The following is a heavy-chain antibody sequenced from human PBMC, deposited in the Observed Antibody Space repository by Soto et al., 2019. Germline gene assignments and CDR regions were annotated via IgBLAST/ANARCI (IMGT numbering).Heavy chain of an antibody. CDR2: IYHSGST. D-gene: IGHD3-10*01. Sequence: QVQLQESGPGLVKPSGTLSLTCAVSSGSISSSNWWSWVRQPPGKGLEWIGEIYHSGSTNYNPSLKRRVTIAVDKSKNPFSLKRSSVTAADTAVYYCARSRVVTKPGAFDIWGQGTMVTVSS. J-gene: IGHJ3*02. CDR3: ARSRVVTKPGAFDI. CDR1: SGSISSSNW. V-gene: IGHV4-4*02.